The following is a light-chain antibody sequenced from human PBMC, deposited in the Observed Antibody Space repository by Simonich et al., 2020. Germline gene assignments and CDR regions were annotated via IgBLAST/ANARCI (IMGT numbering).Light chain of an antibody. CDR2: WES. CDR3: QQYYSTPRT. J-gene: IGKJ1*01. CDR1: QSVLYNSNNKNY. Sequence: DIVMTQSPDSLAVSLGERATINCKSSQSVLYNSNNKNYFAWYQQKPGQPPKLLIYWESTRESGVPDRFSGSGSGTDFTLTISSLQAEDVAVYYCQQYYSTPRTFGQGTKVEIK. V-gene: IGKV4-1*01.